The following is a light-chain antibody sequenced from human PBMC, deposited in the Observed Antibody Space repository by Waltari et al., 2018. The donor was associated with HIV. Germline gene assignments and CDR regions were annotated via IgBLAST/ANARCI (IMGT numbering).Light chain of an antibody. J-gene: IGKJ1*01. Sequence: IMSTHSPRTLSVAPGGRGTVSCRTSQSVGRSLVWYQHRPGQAPRLLIYGASTRATGIPARFSGSGSGTEFTLTINSLQSEDFAVYYCQQYNAWPRTFGQGTKVEVK. V-gene: IGKV3-15*01. CDR1: QSVGRS. CDR3: QQYNAWPRT. CDR2: GAS.